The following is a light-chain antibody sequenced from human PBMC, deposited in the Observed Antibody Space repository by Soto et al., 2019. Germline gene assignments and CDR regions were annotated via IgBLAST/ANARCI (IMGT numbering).Light chain of an antibody. CDR1: SSNIGAGYD. Sequence: QSALTQPPSVSGAPGQRVTISCTGSSSNIGAGYDVHWYQQLPRTAPKLLIYGDNNRPSGVPARFSASKSGTSASLAITGLQAEDEADYYCQSYDRSLSGCVFGTGTKVTVL. CDR3: QSYDRSLSGCV. V-gene: IGLV1-40*01. CDR2: GDN. J-gene: IGLJ1*01.